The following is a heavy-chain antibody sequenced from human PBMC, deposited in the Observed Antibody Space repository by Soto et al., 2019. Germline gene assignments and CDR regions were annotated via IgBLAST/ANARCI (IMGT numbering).Heavy chain of an antibody. D-gene: IGHD6-13*01. CDR1: GGTFSSYA. CDR2: IIPIFGTA. V-gene: IGHV1-69*06. Sequence: ASVKVSCKASGGTFSSYAISWVRQAPGQGLEWMGGIIPIFGTANYAQKFQGRVTITADKSTSTAYMELSSLRSEDTVVYYCALPGIAAAGSENYYYYYGMDVWGQGTTVTVSS. J-gene: IGHJ6*02. CDR3: ALPGIAAAGSENYYYYYGMDV.